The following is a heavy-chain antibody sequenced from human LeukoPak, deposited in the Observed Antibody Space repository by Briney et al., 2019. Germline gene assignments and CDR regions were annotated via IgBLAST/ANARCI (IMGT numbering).Heavy chain of an antibody. CDR1: GFPFTDYV. Sequence: PGGSLRLSCTVSGFPFTDYVINWVRQAPGNGLESVAVTSADESIKIYNDSVRGRFTISRDNSKNIQYLQMNSVRVEDTAVYYCARDPVLGAPDYLDYWGRGTLVTVSS. CDR3: ARDPVLGAPDYLDY. V-gene: IGHV3-30-3*01. CDR2: TSADESIK. D-gene: IGHD1-26*01. J-gene: IGHJ4*02.